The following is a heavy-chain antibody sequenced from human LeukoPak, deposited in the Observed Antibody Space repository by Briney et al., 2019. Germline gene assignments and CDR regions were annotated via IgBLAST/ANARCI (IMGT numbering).Heavy chain of an antibody. CDR2: IYYSGST. J-gene: IGHJ4*02. CDR3: ARVQGSGSYYNTPRFPRPLDY. V-gene: IGHV4-39*01. CDR1: GGSISSSSYY. D-gene: IGHD3-10*01. Sequence: SETLSLTCTVSGGSISSSSYYWGWIRQPPGKGLEWIGSIYYSGSTYYNPSLKSRVTISVDTSKNQFSLKLSSVTAADTAVYYCARVQGSGSYYNTPRFPRPLDYWGQGTLVTVSS.